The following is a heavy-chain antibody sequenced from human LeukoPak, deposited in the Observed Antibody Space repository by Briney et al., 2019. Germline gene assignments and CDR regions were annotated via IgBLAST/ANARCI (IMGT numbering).Heavy chain of an antibody. Sequence: PSETLSLTCAVYGGSFSGYYRSWIRRPPGKGLEWIGEINHSGSTNYNPSLKSRVTISVDTSKNQFSLKLSPVTAADTAVYYCARGRVYYGSGSYYPLDYWGQGTLVTVSS. CDR2: INHSGST. V-gene: IGHV4-34*01. J-gene: IGHJ4*02. D-gene: IGHD3-10*01. CDR3: ARGRVYYGSGSYYPLDY. CDR1: GGSFSGYY.